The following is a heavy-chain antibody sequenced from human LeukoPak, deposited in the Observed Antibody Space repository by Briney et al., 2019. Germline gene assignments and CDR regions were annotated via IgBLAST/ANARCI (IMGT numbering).Heavy chain of an antibody. D-gene: IGHD3-16*01. CDR1: GGSLSSGGYY. CDR3: ARDFGETRGYYFDY. CDR2: IYYSGST. Sequence: SQTLSLTCTVSGGSLSSGGYYWSWIRQHPGKCLEWIGYIYYSGSTYYNPSLKSRVTISVDTSKNQFSLKLSSVTAADTAVYYCARDFGETRGYYFDYWGQGTLVTVSS. V-gene: IGHV4-31*03. J-gene: IGHJ4*02.